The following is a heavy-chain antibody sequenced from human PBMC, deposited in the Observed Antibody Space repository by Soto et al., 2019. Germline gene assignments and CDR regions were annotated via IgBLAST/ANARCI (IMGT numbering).Heavy chain of an antibody. Sequence: SCAASGFTFSSYAMSWVRQAPGKGLEWVSAISGSGGSTYYADSVKGRFTISRDNSKNTLYLQMNSLRAEDTAVYYCAKGHGSSWYQFNWFDPWGQGTLVTVSS. CDR3: AKGHGSSWYQFNWFDP. J-gene: IGHJ5*02. CDR1: GFTFSSYA. CDR2: ISGSGGST. V-gene: IGHV3-23*01. D-gene: IGHD6-13*01.